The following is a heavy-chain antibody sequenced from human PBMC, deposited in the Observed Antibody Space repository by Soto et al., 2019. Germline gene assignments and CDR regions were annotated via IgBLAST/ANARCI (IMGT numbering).Heavy chain of an antibody. J-gene: IGHJ4*02. CDR3: ARAHGITMIVVALLVDY. CDR2: ISYDGSNK. CDR1: GFTFSSYA. D-gene: IGHD3-22*01. Sequence: GGSLRLSCAASGFTFSSYAMHWVRQAPGKGLEWVAVISYDGSNKYYADSVKGRFTISRDNSKNTLYLQMNSLRAEDTAVYYCARAHGITMIVVALLVDYWGQGTLVTVS. V-gene: IGHV3-30-3*01.